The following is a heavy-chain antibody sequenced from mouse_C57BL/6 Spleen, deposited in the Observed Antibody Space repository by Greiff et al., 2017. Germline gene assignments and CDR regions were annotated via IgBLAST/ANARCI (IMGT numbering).Heavy chain of an antibody. V-gene: IGHV1-18*01. CDR2: INPNNGGT. J-gene: IGHJ3*01. D-gene: IGHD1-1*01. CDR1: GYTFTDYN. CDR3: ARIRGNYYYGSAWFAY. Sequence: VQLQQSGPELVKPGASVKIPCKASGYTFTDYNMDWVKQSHGKSLEWIGDINPNNGGTIYNQKFKGKATLTVDKSSSTAYMELRSLTSDDTAVYYCARIRGNYYYGSAWFAYWGQGTLVTVSA.